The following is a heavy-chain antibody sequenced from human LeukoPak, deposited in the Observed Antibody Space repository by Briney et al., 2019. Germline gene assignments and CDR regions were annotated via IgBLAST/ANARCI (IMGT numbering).Heavy chain of an antibody. CDR1: GGTFSSYA. J-gene: IGHJ3*02. Sequence: SVKVSCKASGGTFSSYAISWVRQAPGQGLEGMGGIIPIFGTANYAQKFQGRVTITADKSTSTAYMELSSLRSEDTAVYYCARDLNPSGYCSGGSCRRGAFDIWGQGTMVTVSS. CDR3: ARDLNPSGYCSGGSCRRGAFDI. CDR2: IIPIFGTA. V-gene: IGHV1-69*06. D-gene: IGHD2-15*01.